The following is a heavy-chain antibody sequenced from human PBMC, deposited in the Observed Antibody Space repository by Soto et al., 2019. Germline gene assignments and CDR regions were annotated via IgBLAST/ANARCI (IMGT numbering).Heavy chain of an antibody. CDR2: IYYSGST. V-gene: IGHV4-31*03. CDR3: ARAESGDIVVVPAAVGRVGWFDP. Sequence: SETLSLTCTVSGGSISSGGYYWSWIRQHPGKGLEWIGYIYYSGSTYYNPSLKSRVTMSVDTSKNQFSLKLSSVTAADTAVYYCARAESGDIVVVPAAVGRVGWFDPWGQGTLVTVSS. D-gene: IGHD2-2*01. J-gene: IGHJ5*02. CDR1: GGSISSGGYY.